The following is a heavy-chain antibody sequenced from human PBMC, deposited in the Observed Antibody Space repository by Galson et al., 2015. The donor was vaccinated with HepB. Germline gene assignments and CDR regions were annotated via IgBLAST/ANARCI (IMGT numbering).Heavy chain of an antibody. CDR3: ARCRYCSSTSCYLILDY. D-gene: IGHD2-2*01. CDR2: IDWDDDK. CDR1: GFSLSTSGMC. Sequence: PALVKPTQTLTLTCTFSGFSLSTSGMCVSWIRQPPGKALEWLALIDWDDDKYYSTSLKTRLTISKDTSKNQVVLTMTNMDPVDTATYYCARCRYCSSTSCYLILDYWGQGTLVTVSS. V-gene: IGHV2-70*01. J-gene: IGHJ4*02.